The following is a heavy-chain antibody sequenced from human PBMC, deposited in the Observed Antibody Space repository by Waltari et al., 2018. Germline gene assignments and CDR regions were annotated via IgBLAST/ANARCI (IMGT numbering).Heavy chain of an antibody. CDR3: ARLGSRTIFGVFDY. J-gene: IGHJ4*02. CDR2: IYSGGST. D-gene: IGHD3-3*01. CDR1: GFTVSSHY. Sequence: EVQLVESGGGLIQPGGSLRLSCAASGFTVSSHYMTWVRQAPGKGLEWVSVIYSGGSTYYADSVKGRFTISRDNSKNTLYLQMNSLRAEDTAVYYCARLGSRTIFGVFDYWGQGTLVTVSS. V-gene: IGHV3-53*01.